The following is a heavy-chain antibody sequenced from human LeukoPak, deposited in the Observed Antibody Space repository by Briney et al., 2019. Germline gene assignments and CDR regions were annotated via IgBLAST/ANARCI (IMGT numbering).Heavy chain of an antibody. J-gene: IGHJ4*02. CDR3: AKGGLRYFDWLLFYFDY. Sequence: PGGSLRLSCAASGFTFSSYAMSWVRQAPGKGLEWVSAISGSGGSTYYADSVKGRFTISRDNSKNTLYLQMNSLRAEDTAVYYCAKGGLRYFDWLLFYFDYWGQGTLVTVSS. CDR1: GFTFSSYA. V-gene: IGHV3-23*01. D-gene: IGHD3-9*01. CDR2: ISGSGGST.